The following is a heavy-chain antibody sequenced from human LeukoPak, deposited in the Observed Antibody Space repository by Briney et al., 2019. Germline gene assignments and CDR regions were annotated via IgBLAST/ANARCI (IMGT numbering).Heavy chain of an antibody. V-gene: IGHV4-59*01. D-gene: IGHD3-9*01. CDR1: GGSISSYY. CDR3: ARRRDHYDILTGYIGSNWFDP. J-gene: IGHJ5*02. CDR2: IYYSGST. Sequence: PSETLSLTCTVSGGSISSYYWSWIRQPPGKGLEWIGYIYYSGSTNYNPSLKSRVTISVDTSKNQFSLKLSSVTAAGTAVYYCARRRDHYDILTGYIGSNWFDPWGQGTLVTVSS.